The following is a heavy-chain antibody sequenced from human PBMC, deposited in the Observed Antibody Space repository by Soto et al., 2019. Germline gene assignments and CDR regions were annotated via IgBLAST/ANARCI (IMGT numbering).Heavy chain of an antibody. CDR3: ARGGDAPHFDY. V-gene: IGHV3-23*01. CDR2: INNDGGNT. Sequence: GGSLRLSCAASGFSFSSHAMSWVRQAPGKGLKWVAGINNDGGNTYYADSVKGRFTISRDNAKNSLYLQMNSLRAEDTAVYYCARGGDAPHFDYWGQGTLVTVSS. J-gene: IGHJ4*02. CDR1: GFSFSSHA.